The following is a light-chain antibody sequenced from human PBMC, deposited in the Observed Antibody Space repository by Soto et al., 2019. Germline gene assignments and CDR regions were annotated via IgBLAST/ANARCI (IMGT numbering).Light chain of an antibody. CDR3: SSYTSASTLLYR. V-gene: IGLV2-14*01. CDR1: SSDVGGYNY. CDR2: GVT. J-gene: IGLJ1*01. Sequence: QSALTQPASVSGSPGQSNTISCTGTSSDVGGYNYVSWYQQHPGIAPKLLIYGVTNRPSGVSTRFSGSKSGNTASLTISGLQAEDEADYHCSSYTSASTLLYRFGTGTKLTVL.